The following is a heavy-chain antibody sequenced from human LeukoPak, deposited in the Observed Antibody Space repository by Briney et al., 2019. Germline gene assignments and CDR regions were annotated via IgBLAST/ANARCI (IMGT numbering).Heavy chain of an antibody. CDR1: GGSISSGSYY. CDR3: ATYCSGGSCQVLSFDY. Sequence: SETLSLTCTVSGGSISSGSYYWSWIRQPAGKGLEWIGRIYTSGSTNYNPSLKSRVTISVDTSKNQFSLKLSSVTAADTAVYYCATYCSGGSCQVLSFDYWGQGTLVTVSS. D-gene: IGHD2-15*01. V-gene: IGHV4-61*02. J-gene: IGHJ4*02. CDR2: IYTSGST.